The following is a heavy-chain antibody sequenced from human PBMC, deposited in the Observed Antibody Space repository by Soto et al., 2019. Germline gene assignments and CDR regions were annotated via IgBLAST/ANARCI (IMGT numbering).Heavy chain of an antibody. V-gene: IGHV1-2*04. D-gene: IGHD2-8*01. CDR1: GYSFTDYH. CDR2: INPKSGGT. Sequence: QVQLVQSGAEVKKPGASVRVSCKASGYSFTDYHIHWVRQAPGQGLEWLGRINPKSGGTSTAQKFQGYVTMTRDRSISTVYMELTRLRSDDTAVYFCARGHSTDCSNGVCSFFYNHEMDVWGQGTTVTVSS. J-gene: IGHJ6*02. CDR3: ARGHSTDCSNGVCSFFYNHEMDV.